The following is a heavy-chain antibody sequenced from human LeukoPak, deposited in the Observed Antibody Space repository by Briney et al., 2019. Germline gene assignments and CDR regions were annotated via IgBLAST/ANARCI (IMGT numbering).Heavy chain of an antibody. V-gene: IGHV3-23*01. CDR3: AKVPDGSPRGYWYFDL. J-gene: IGHJ2*01. CDR1: GFTFSGQA. D-gene: IGHD5-24*01. Sequence: PGGSLRLSCAASGFTFSGQAMSWVRQAPGKGLEWVSTISASGGSTYYADSVKGRFSISRDNPKNTLYVQMTSLRPDATADYYCAKVPDGSPRGYWYFDLWGRGTLVTVSS. CDR2: ISASGGST.